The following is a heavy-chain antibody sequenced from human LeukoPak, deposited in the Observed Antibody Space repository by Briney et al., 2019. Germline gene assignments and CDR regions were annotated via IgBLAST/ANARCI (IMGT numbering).Heavy chain of an antibody. CDR2: INWNGGST. CDR3: ARDKYDFWSGPEAFDI. CDR1: GFTFDDYG. Sequence: PGGSLRLSCAASGFTFDDYGMSWVRHAPGKGLEWVSGINWNGGSTGYADSVKGRFTISRDNAKNSLYLQMNSLRAEDTALYYCARDKYDFWSGPEAFDIWGQGTMVTVSS. D-gene: IGHD3-3*01. J-gene: IGHJ3*02. V-gene: IGHV3-20*04.